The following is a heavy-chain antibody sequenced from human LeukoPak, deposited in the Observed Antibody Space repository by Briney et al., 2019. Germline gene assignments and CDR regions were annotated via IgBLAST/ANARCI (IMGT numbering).Heavy chain of an antibody. CDR3: ARADYCSSTSCYTGRGAFDI. Sequence: ASVKVSCKASGCTFTGYYMHWVRQAPGQGLEWMGRINPNSGGTNYAQKFQGRVTMTRDTSISTAYMELSRLRSDDTAVYYCARADYCSSTSCYTGRGAFDIWGQGAMVTVSS. J-gene: IGHJ3*02. D-gene: IGHD2-2*02. CDR1: GCTFTGYY. V-gene: IGHV1-2*06. CDR2: INPNSGGT.